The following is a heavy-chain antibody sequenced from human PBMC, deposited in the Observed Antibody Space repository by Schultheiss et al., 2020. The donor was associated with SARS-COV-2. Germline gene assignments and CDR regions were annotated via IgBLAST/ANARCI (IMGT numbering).Heavy chain of an antibody. CDR2: INHSGST. Sequence: SETLSLTCAVYGGSFSGYYWSWIRQPPGKGLEWIGEINHSGSTNYNPSLKSRVTISVDTSKNQFSLKLSSVTAADTAVYYCARVDGPYGMDVWGQGTTVTVSS. D-gene: IGHD2-2*03. V-gene: IGHV4-34*01. J-gene: IGHJ6*02. CDR3: ARVDGPYGMDV. CDR1: GGSFSGYY.